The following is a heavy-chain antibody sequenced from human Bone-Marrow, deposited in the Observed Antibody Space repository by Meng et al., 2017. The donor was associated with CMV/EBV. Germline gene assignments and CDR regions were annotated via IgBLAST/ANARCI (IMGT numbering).Heavy chain of an antibody. CDR3: ASKSIAARWFDY. V-gene: IGHV3-30*02. J-gene: IGHJ4*02. Sequence: GESLKISCAASGFIFSSYGMHWVRQAPGKGLDWVAFLRYDGSNKYYADSVKGRFTISRDNSKNTLYLQMNSLRAEDTAVYYCASKSIAARWFDYWGQGTLVTVSS. CDR2: LRYDGSNK. D-gene: IGHD6-6*01. CDR1: GFIFSSYG.